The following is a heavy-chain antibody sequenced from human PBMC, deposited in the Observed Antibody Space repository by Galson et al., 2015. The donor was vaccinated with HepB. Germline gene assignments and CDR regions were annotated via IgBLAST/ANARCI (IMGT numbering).Heavy chain of an antibody. D-gene: IGHD7-27*01. Sequence: SVKVSCKASGYTFTSNYIHWVRQAPGQGLEWMGLINPSGGYTNYAQHFQGRVTMTRDTSTSTVYMEVSSLKSDDTAVYYCASEWSLWGAFDIWGQGTMVTVSS. CDR2: INPSGGYT. CDR1: GYTFTSNY. CDR3: ASEWSLWGAFDI. V-gene: IGHV1-46*01. J-gene: IGHJ3*02.